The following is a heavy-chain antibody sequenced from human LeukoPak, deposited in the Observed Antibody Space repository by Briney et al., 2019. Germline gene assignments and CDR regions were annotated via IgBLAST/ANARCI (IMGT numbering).Heavy chain of an antibody. CDR1: GGTFSSYA. Sequence: ASVKVSCKASGGTFSSYAISWVRQAPGQGLEWMGGIIPIFGTANYAQKFQGRVSMTRNTSISTAYMELSSLRSGDTAVFYCARGAVNGDYGHDYWGQGTLVTVSP. CDR2: IIPIFGTA. D-gene: IGHD4-17*01. J-gene: IGHJ4*02. V-gene: IGHV1-69*05. CDR3: ARGAVNGDYGHDY.